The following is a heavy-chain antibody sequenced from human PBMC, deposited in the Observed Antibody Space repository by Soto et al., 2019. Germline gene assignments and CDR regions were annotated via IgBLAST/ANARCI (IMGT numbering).Heavy chain of an antibody. D-gene: IGHD3-3*01. V-gene: IGHV3-7*01. CDR2: IKQDGSEK. CDR1: GFTFSSYW. J-gene: IGHJ4*02. Sequence: GGSLRLSCAASGFTFSSYWMSWVRQAPGKGLEWVANIKQDGSEKYYVDSVKGRFTISRDNAKNSLYLQMNSLRAEDTAVYYCAGEFWSGYHNYFDYWGQGTLVTVSS. CDR3: AGEFWSGYHNYFDY.